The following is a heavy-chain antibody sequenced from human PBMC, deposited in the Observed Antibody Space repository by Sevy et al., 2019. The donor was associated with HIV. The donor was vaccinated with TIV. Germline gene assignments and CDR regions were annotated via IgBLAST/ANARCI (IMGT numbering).Heavy chain of an antibody. V-gene: IGHV3-7*03. D-gene: IGHD1-26*01. CDR2: LKPDGSEK. CDR3: ATDFVKGRPVVGFDI. Sequence: GGSLRLSCAASGFTSSGYWMNWVRRAPGKGLEWVAMLKPDGSEKDYVDSVKGRFSISRDNAVSSVYLHMKSLRGDDTAVYYCATDFVKGRPVVGFDIWGQGTMVTVSS. CDR1: GFTSSGYW. J-gene: IGHJ3*02.